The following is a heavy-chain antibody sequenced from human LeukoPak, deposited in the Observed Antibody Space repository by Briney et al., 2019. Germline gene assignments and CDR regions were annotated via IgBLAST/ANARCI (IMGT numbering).Heavy chain of an antibody. J-gene: IGHJ3*02. CDR2: IIPIFGTA. CDR1: GGAFSSYA. V-gene: IGHV1-69*13. Sequence: ASVKVSCKASGGAFSSYAISWVRQAPGQGLEWMGGIIPIFGTANYAQKFQGRVTITADESTSTAYMELSSLRSEDTAVYYCARRYYDSSGYSTGAFDIWGQGTMVTVSS. CDR3: ARRYYDSSGYSTGAFDI. D-gene: IGHD3-22*01.